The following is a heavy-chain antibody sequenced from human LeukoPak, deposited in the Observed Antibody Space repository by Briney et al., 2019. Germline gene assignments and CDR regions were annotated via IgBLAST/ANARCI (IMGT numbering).Heavy chain of an antibody. CDR2: INTNTGNP. CDR3: ARAGVSRDCSSTSCYHYYYGMDV. D-gene: IGHD2-2*01. CDR1: GYTFTSYG. Sequence: ASVKVSCKASGYTFTSYGISWVRQAPGQGLEWMGWINTNTGNPAYAQGFTGRFVFSLDTSVSTAYLQISSLKAEDTAVYYCARAGVSRDCSSTSCYHYYYGMDVWGQGTTVTVSS. J-gene: IGHJ6*02. V-gene: IGHV7-4-1*02.